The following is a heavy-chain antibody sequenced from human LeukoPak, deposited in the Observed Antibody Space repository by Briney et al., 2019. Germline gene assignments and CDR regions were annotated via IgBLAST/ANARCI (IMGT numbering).Heavy chain of an antibody. V-gene: IGHV3-21*06. Sequence: PGGSLRLSCAASGFTFSSYNMKWVRQAPGKGLEWVSLISTTSNYIYYADSVKGRFTISRDNAKNSLYLQMNSQRGEDAALYYCARAGVCSTTSCDGGIDYWGQGTLVTVSS. D-gene: IGHD2-2*01. CDR2: ISTTSNYI. CDR3: ARAGVCSTTSCDGGIDY. CDR1: GFTFSSYN. J-gene: IGHJ4*02.